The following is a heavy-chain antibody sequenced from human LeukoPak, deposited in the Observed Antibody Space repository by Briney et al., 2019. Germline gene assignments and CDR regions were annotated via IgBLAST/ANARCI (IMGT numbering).Heavy chain of an antibody. Sequence: SVKVSCKASGGTFSSYAISWVRQAPGQGLEWMGGIIPIFGTANYAQKFQGRVTITADESTSTAYMELSSLRSEDTAVYYSARERIGCSSTSCYANWFDPWGQGTLVTVSS. V-gene: IGHV1-69*13. CDR1: GGTFSSYA. J-gene: IGHJ5*02. D-gene: IGHD2-2*01. CDR2: IIPIFGTA. CDR3: ARERIGCSSTSCYANWFDP.